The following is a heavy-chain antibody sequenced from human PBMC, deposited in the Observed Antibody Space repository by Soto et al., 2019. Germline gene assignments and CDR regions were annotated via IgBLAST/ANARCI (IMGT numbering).Heavy chain of an antibody. CDR1: GFTFSNAW. D-gene: IGHD1-7*01. V-gene: IGHV3-15*01. CDR2: IKMKTEGETA. CDR3: TTLGELAASNY. Sequence: GESLKISCAASGFTFSNAWMSWVRQAPGKGLEWVGRIKMKTEGETADYAAPVKGRFTISRDDSKDTLYLQMNSLKIEDTALYYCTTLGELAASNYWGQGTLVTVSS. J-gene: IGHJ4*02.